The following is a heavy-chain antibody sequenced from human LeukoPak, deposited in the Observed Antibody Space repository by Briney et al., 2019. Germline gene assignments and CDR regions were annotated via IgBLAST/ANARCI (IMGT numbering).Heavy chain of an antibody. CDR1: GFSFSSYR. J-gene: IGHJ4*02. Sequence: GGSLRLSCAASGFSFSSYRMNWVRQAPGKGLEWVSYISPSSSTIYYADSVKGRFTISRDNAKNSLYLQMNSLRAENTAVYYCARDQPRYGSGSYDYWGQGTLVTVSS. V-gene: IGHV3-48*01. CDR2: ISPSSSTI. D-gene: IGHD3-10*01. CDR3: ARDQPRYGSGSYDY.